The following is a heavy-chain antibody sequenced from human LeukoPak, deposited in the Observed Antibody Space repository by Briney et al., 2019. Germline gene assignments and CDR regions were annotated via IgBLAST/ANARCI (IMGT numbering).Heavy chain of an antibody. D-gene: IGHD1-26*01. Sequence: SVKVSCTASGGTFSSYAISWVRQAPGQGLEWMGRIIPILGIANYAQKFQGRVTITADKSTSTAYMELSSLRSEDTAVYYCASGQGLHLGSMDVWGQGTTVTVSS. J-gene: IGHJ6*02. CDR1: GGTFSSYA. CDR3: ASGQGLHLGSMDV. CDR2: IIPILGIA. V-gene: IGHV1-69*04.